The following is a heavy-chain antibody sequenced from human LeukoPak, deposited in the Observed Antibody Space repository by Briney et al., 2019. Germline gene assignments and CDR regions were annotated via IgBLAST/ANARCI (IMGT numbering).Heavy chain of an antibody. D-gene: IGHD6-13*01. CDR3: ARDFSYGYFDP. J-gene: IGHJ5*02. CDR2: ISSSSSYM. V-gene: IGHV3-21*01. Sequence: GGSLRLSCAASGFTFSTYTMNWVRQAPGKGLEWVSFISSSSSYMYYADSVKGRFTISRDNTKKSLYLQMNSLRAEDTAVYYCARDFSYGYFDPWGQGTLVAVSS. CDR1: GFTFSTYT.